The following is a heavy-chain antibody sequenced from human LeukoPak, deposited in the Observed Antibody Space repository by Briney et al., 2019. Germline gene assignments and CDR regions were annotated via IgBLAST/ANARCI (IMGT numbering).Heavy chain of an antibody. J-gene: IGHJ6*03. Sequence: GGSLRLSCAASGFTFSSYEMNWVRQAPGKGLEWVSYISSSGSTIYYADSVKGRFTISRDNAKNSLYLQMNSLRAEDTALYYCAKDRVARPYYYMDVWGKGTTVTISS. CDR3: AKDRVARPYYYMDV. D-gene: IGHD2-15*01. V-gene: IGHV3-48*03. CDR2: ISSSGSTI. CDR1: GFTFSSYE.